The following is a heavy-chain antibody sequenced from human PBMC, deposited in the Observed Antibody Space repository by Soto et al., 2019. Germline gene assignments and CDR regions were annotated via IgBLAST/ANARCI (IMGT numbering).Heavy chain of an antibody. V-gene: IGHV3-33*01. D-gene: IGHD1-26*01. CDR1: GFTFSSYG. CDR2: IWYDGSNK. CDR3: ARDVGDYFDY. Sequence: QVQLVESGGGVVQPGRSLRLSCAASGFTFSSYGMHWVRQAPGKGLEWVAVIWYDGSNKYYADSVKGRFTISRDNSKNTLYLQMNSLSAEDTAVYYCARDVGDYFDYWGQGTLVTVSS. J-gene: IGHJ4*02.